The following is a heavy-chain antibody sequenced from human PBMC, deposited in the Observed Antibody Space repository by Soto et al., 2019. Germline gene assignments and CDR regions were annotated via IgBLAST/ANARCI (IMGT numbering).Heavy chain of an antibody. CDR3: AREMCYYDSSGYYPVSWFDP. D-gene: IGHD3-22*01. V-gene: IGHV1-46*01. CDR2: INPSGGST. CDR1: GYTFTSYY. Sequence: ASVKVSCKASGYTFTSYYMHWVRQAPGQGLEWMGIINPSGGSTSYAQKFQGRVTMTRDTSTSTVYMELSSLRAEDTAVYYCAREMCYYDSSGYYPVSWFDPWGQGTLVTVSS. J-gene: IGHJ5*02.